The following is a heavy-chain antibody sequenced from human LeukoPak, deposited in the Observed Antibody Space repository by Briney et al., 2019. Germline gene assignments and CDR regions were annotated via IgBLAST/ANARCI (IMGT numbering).Heavy chain of an antibody. CDR1: GGSVSNYY. V-gene: IGHV4-59*02. Sequence: PSETLSLTCTVSGGSVSNYYWSWIRQSPGKGLEWIGYIYYTETSYNPSLKSRVTISADTSKNQFSLKLYSVTAADTAVYYCATRKLGNDYWGQGTLVTVSS. CDR3: ATRKLGNDY. J-gene: IGHJ4*02. CDR2: IYYTET. D-gene: IGHD7-27*01.